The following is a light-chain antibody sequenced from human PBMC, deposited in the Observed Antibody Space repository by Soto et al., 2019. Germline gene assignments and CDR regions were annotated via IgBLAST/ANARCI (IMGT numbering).Light chain of an antibody. V-gene: IGKV1-27*01. CDR1: QGISVY. J-gene: IGKJ4*02. CDR2: AAS. Sequence: DIQMTQFPSSLSASLGDRVTITCRASQGISVYLAWFQQKPGKVPKLLIYAASTLRSGVPSRFSGSGSGTDFTLTISSLQPEDGATYYCQKYNSAPLTFGGGTKVEIK. CDR3: QKYNSAPLT.